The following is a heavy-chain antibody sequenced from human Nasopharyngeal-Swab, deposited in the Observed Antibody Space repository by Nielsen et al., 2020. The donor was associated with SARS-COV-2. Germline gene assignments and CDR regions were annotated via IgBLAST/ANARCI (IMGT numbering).Heavy chain of an antibody. CDR1: GFTFFSGHW. CDR2: IKPDGSEQ. V-gene: IGHV3-7*01. D-gene: IGHD3-16*01. CDR3: ARVTAYGFDI. J-gene: IGHJ3*02. Sequence: GGSLRLSCEATGFTFFSGHWMSWVLQAPGKGLEWVANIKPDGSEQNYLDSVKGRFTISRDNARNVVYLQMNTMRAEDTAVYYCARVTAYGFDIWGQGTMVTVSS.